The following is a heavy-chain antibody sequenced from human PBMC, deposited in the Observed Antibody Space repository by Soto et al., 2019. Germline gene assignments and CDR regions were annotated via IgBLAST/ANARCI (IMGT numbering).Heavy chain of an antibody. V-gene: IGHV1-69*13. Sequence: SVKLYCKASGGRVSSYAISWVQQAPGQGLEWMGGIIPIFGTANYAQKFQGRVTITADESTSTAYMELSSLRSEDTAVYYCARGSYVDTAMVLREPFYFDYWGQGTLVTVSS. D-gene: IGHD5-18*01. CDR1: GGRVSSYA. J-gene: IGHJ4*02. CDR3: ARGSYVDTAMVLREPFYFDY. CDR2: IIPIFGTA.